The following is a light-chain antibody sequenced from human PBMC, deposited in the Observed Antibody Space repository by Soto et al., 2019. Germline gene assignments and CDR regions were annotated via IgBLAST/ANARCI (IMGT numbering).Light chain of an antibody. CDR2: SNT. V-gene: IGLV1-44*01. CDR3: AAWDDSLNGFYV. CDR1: SSNIGSNT. J-gene: IGLJ1*01. Sequence: QSALTQPPSASGAPGQRVTIACSGSSSNIGSNTVNWYQQLPGTAPKLLIYSNTQRPSGVPDRFSGSKSGTSASLAISGLQSEDEAGYYCAAWDDSLNGFYVFGTGTRSPS.